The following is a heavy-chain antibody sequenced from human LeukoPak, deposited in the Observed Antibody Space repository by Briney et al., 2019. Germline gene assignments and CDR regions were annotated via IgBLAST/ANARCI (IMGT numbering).Heavy chain of an antibody. D-gene: IGHD2-15*01. CDR2: FDYRGAT. V-gene: IGHV4-31*03. J-gene: IGHJ6*02. CDR1: GASISDLGYY. CDR3: ARDLNGWWGQHPYYYGMDV. Sequence: SETLSLTCTVSGASISDLGYYWSWIRQRPGEGLEWIGFFDYRGATYYNPSLKSRLTISLDTSKNQFSLNLSSVTAADTAVYYCARDLNGWWGQHPYYYGMDVWGQGTTVTVSS.